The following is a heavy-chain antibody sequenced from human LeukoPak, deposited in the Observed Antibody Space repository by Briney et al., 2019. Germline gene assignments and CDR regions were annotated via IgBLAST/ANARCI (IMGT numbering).Heavy chain of an antibody. CDR1: GRSISSYY. CDR2: IYYSGST. J-gene: IGHJ5*02. CDR3: ARSDFDWLLLTPNSWFDP. Sequence: SETLSLTCTVSGRSISSYYWSWIRQPPGKGLEWVGYIYYSGSTNYNPSLKSRVTISVDTSKNQFSLKLSSVTAADTAVYYCARSDFDWLLLTPNSWFDPWGQGTLVTVSS. V-gene: IGHV4-59*01. D-gene: IGHD3-9*01.